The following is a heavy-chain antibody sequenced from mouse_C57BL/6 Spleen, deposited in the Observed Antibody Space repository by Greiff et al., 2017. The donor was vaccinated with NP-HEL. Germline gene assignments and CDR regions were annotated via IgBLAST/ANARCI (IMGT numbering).Heavy chain of an antibody. CDR1: GYTFTDYE. CDR3: TRLRTGTGFAY. CDR2: IDPETGGT. J-gene: IGHJ3*01. V-gene: IGHV1-15*01. Sequence: VQLQESGAELVRPGASVTLSCKASGYTFTDYEMHWVKQTPVHGLEWIGAIDPETGGTAYNQKFKGKAILTADKSSSTAYMELCSLTSEDSAVYYCTRLRTGTGFAYWGQGTLVTVSA. D-gene: IGHD4-1*01.